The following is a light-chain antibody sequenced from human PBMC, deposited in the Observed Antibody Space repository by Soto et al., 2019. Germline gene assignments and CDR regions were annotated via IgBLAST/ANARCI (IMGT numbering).Light chain of an antibody. CDR3: TSYTSDSTYV. Sequence: QSVLTQPASVSGSPGQSITISCTGTSTDVGRYNYVSWYQQHPGKAPNLMVYDVSNRPSWVSNRFSGSKSGITASLTISGLQAEDEADYYCTSYTSDSTYVFGTGTKVTVL. J-gene: IGLJ1*01. V-gene: IGLV2-14*01. CDR2: DVS. CDR1: STDVGRYNY.